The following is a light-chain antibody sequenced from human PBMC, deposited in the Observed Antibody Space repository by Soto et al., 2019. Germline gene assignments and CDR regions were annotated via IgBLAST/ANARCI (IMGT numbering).Light chain of an antibody. CDR2: GAS. CDR3: QQHNYWPWT. CDR1: QSVRSGY. J-gene: IGKJ1*01. V-gene: IGKV3D-20*02. Sequence: EIVLTQSPGTLSLSPGERATLSCRASQSVRSGYFAWYQQKPGQAPRLLIVGASSRATGIPDRFSGSGSGTEFTLTISSLQSEDFAIYFCQQHNYWPWTLGQGTKVDIK.